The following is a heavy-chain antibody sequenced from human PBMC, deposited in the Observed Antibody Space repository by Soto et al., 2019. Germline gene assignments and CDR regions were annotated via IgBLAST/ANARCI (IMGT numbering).Heavy chain of an antibody. Sequence: QVQLQESGPGLVKPSQTLSLTCTVSGGSISSGNYYWSWIRQHPGTGLEWIGYIYYSGTTYATPSLKSRVTMSIGTSKNQFSLKLSSVTAADTAVYFCARGGGQLVREEYYFDYWGQGALVTVSS. CDR2: IYYSGTT. V-gene: IGHV4-31*03. J-gene: IGHJ4*02. D-gene: IGHD6-6*01. CDR1: GGSISSGNYY. CDR3: ARGGGQLVREEYYFDY.